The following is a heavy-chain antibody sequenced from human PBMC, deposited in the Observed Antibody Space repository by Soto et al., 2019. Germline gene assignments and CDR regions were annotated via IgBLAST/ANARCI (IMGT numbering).Heavy chain of an antibody. CDR3: ARGSTVAAILFDY. CDR1: GDSISSGGYY. J-gene: IGHJ4*02. V-gene: IGHV4-31*03. CDR2: IYYSGST. Sequence: QVQLQESGPGLVKPSQTLSLTCTVSGDSISSGGYYWSWIRQHPGKGLEWIGYIYYSGSTYYHPSLKSRVIISVDASKNQFSLKLSSVTAADTAVYYCARGSTVAAILFDYWGQGTLVTVSS. D-gene: IGHD2-21*02.